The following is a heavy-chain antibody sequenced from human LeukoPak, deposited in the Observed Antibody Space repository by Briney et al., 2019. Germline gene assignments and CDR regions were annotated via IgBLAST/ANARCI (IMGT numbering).Heavy chain of an antibody. D-gene: IGHD6-19*01. J-gene: IGHJ4*02. Sequence: GGSLRLSCAASGFTFSSYAMHWVRQAPGKGLEWVAVISYDGSNKYYADSVKGRFTISRDNSKNTLYLQMNSLRAEDTAVYYCASSSSGWYSSGFDYWGQGTLVTVSS. CDR3: ASSSSGWYSSGFDY. CDR1: GFTFSSYA. V-gene: IGHV3-30*04. CDR2: ISYDGSNK.